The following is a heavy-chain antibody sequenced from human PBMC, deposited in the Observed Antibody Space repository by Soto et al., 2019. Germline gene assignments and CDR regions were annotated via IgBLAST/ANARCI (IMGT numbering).Heavy chain of an antibody. Sequence: PSETLSLTCTVSGGSISSYYRSWIRQPPGKGLEWIGEINHSGSTNYNPSLKSRVTISVDTSKNQFSLKLSSVTAADTAVYYCARDRATMVRGVIPRWFDPWGQGTLVTVSS. CDR2: INHSGST. CDR1: GGSISSYY. J-gene: IGHJ5*02. D-gene: IGHD3-10*01. CDR3: ARDRATMVRGVIPRWFDP. V-gene: IGHV4-34*01.